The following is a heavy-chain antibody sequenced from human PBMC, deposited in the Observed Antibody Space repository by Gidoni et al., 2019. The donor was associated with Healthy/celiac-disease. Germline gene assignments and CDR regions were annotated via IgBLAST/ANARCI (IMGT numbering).Heavy chain of an antibody. D-gene: IGHD1-26*01. CDR3: ARDSGSLDY. CDR1: GFTFSSYW. V-gene: IGHV3-7*03. Sequence: EVQLVESGGGLVQPGGSLRLSCAASGFTFSSYWMSWVRQAPGKGMGWVTNIKQDGSEKYYVDSVKGRFTISRDNAKNSLYLQMNSLRAEDTAVYYCARDSGSLDYWGQGTLVTVSS. CDR2: IKQDGSEK. J-gene: IGHJ4*02.